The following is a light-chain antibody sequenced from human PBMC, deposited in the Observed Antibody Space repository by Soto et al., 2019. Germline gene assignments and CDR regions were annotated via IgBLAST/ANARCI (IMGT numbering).Light chain of an antibody. J-gene: IGKJ5*01. Sequence: PRESVTLSCRASQSVSSSSLTWYQQKPGQAPRLLIYGASTRATTIPARFSGSGSGTDFTLTISSLEPEDFAVYYCQQRSNWPITFGQGTRLEIK. V-gene: IGKV3D-20*02. CDR2: GAS. CDR3: QQRSNWPIT. CDR1: QSVSSSS.